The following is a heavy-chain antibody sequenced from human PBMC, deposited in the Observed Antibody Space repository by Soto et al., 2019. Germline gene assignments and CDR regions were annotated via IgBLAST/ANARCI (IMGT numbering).Heavy chain of an antibody. D-gene: IGHD3-9*01. CDR3: ARTPYDILTGYYVWYFDY. J-gene: IGHJ4*02. V-gene: IGHV1-3*01. Sequence: APVKVSCKGSGYTFTSFAMHLVRPAPGQRVELMGGINAGNGNTKYSQKFQGRVTITRDTSASTAYMELSSLRSEDTAVYYCARTPYDILTGYYVWYFDYWGQGTLVTVSS. CDR2: INAGNGNT. CDR1: GYTFTSFA.